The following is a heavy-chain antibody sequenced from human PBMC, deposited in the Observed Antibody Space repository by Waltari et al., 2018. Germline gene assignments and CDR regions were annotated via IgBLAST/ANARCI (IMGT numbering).Heavy chain of an antibody. CDR2: ISYAGAT. J-gene: IGHJ3*01. V-gene: IGHV4-39*01. CDR3: ATYIGASVGTAAFDV. D-gene: IGHD5-12*01. Sequence: QLQLQESGPGLVKPSETLSLTCSVSGGSITSNRHYWGWIRQPPGQGLERIGTISYAGATYSSPTRNSRGTVSRDTSKNQLSLTLGSVTASDTAVYYCATYIGASVGTAAFDVWGQGAMVTVSS. CDR1: GGSITSNRHY.